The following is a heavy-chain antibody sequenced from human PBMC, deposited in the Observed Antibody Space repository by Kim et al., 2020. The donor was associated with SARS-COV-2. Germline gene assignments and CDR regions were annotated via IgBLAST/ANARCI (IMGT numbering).Heavy chain of an antibody. CDR3: ARDHQYSIDY. CDR2: TYYRSKWYN. V-gene: IGHV6-1*01. J-gene: IGHJ4*02. CDR1: GDSVSSDSVA. D-gene: IGHD4-4*01. Sequence: SQTLSLTCAISGDSVSSDSVAWNWIRQSPSRGLEWLGRTYYRSKWYNDYAVSVKSRITISPDTSKNQFSLQLNSVAPEDTAVYYCARDHQYSIDYWGQGTLVTVYS.